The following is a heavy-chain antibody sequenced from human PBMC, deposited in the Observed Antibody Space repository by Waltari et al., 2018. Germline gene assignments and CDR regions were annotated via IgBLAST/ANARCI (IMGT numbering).Heavy chain of an antibody. CDR1: GGTFSSYA. CDR3: ARAPGYCGGDCYSYYFDY. CDR2: IIPIFGTA. V-gene: IGHV1-69*05. J-gene: IGHJ4*02. D-gene: IGHD2-21*01. Sequence: QVQLVQSGAEVKKPGSPVKVSCKASGGTFSSYAISWVRQAPGQGLEWMGGIIPIFGTANYAQKFQGRVTITTDESTSTAYMELSSLRSEDTAVYYCARAPGYCGGDCYSYYFDYWGQGTLVTVSS.